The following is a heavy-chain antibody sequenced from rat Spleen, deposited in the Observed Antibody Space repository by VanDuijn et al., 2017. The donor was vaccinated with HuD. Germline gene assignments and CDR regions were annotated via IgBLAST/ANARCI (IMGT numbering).Heavy chain of an antibody. D-gene: IGHD1-10*01. CDR1: GFTFSNAA. V-gene: IGHV10-5*01. CDR2: IRTKPNNYAA. J-gene: IGHJ3*01. CDR3: TGRGYSNYDWFAY. Sequence: VQLVESGGGLVQPGRSLKLSCAASGFTFSNAAMYWVRQAPGRGLEWVARIRTKPNNYAAYYADSVKGRFTISRDDPKSTVYLQMDNLKTEDTAMYYCTGRGYSNYDWFAYWGQGTLVTVSS.